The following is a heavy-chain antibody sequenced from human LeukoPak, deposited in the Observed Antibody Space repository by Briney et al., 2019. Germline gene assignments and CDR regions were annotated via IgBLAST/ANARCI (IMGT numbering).Heavy chain of an antibody. CDR2: IIPIFGTA. D-gene: IGHD1-1*01. J-gene: IGHJ6*03. V-gene: IGHV1-69*06. Sequence: SVKVSCKASGGTFSSYAISWVRQAPGQGLEWMGGIIPIFGTANYAQKFQGRVTITADKSTSTAYMELSSLRSEDTAVYYCARTRLIQLERPGYYYMDVWGKGTTVTVSS. CDR1: GGTFSSYA. CDR3: ARTRLIQLERPGYYYMDV.